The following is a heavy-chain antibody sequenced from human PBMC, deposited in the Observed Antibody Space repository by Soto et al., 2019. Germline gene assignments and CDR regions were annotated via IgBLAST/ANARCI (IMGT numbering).Heavy chain of an antibody. CDR3: ASGRGYYYVVFDY. D-gene: IGHD3-22*01. Sequence: QVQLQQWGAGLLKPSETLSLTCAVYGGSFSGYYWSWIRQPPGKGLEWIGEINHSGSTNYNPSLNRRDTISVDTSKHQSSLKLSSVTAADTAVYYGASGRGYYYVVFDYWGQGTLVTVSS. CDR1: GGSFSGYY. V-gene: IGHV4-34*01. J-gene: IGHJ4*02. CDR2: INHSGST.